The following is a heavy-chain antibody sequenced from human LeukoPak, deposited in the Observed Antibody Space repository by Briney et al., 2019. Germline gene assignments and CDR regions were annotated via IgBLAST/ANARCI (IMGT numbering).Heavy chain of an antibody. D-gene: IGHD4-17*01. V-gene: IGHV3-23*01. CDR2: ISGSGGST. CDR3: AKSTGDRRSFDY. CDR1: GFTFSSYA. J-gene: IGHJ4*02. Sequence: GGSLRLSCAASGFTFSSYAMSWVRQAPGKGLDWVSTISGSGGSTYYADSVKGRFTISRDNSKNTLYLQMNSLRAEDTAVYYCAKSTGDRRSFDYWGQGTLVTVSP.